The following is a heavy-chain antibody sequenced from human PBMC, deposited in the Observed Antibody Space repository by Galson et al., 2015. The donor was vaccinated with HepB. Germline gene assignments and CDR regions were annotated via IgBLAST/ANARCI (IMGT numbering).Heavy chain of an antibody. V-gene: IGHV1-2*05. D-gene: IGHD3-22*01. CDR1: GYTFTGYY. CDR3: AREASMRDEGDYSDSGGYHKHFDY. Sequence: SVKVSCKASGYTFTGYYLHWVRQAPGQGLEWMGRINPTSGGATYAQKFQGRVTMTRDTSLSTAYLEVRNLTSDDTVIYYCAREASMRDEGDYSDSGGYHKHFDYWGQGTLVIVSS. J-gene: IGHJ4*02. CDR2: INPTSGGA.